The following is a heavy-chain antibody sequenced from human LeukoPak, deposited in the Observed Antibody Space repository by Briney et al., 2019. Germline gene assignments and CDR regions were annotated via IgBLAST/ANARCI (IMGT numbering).Heavy chain of an antibody. CDR2: IYSGGST. D-gene: IGHD3-22*01. CDR3: ARDSSGDYFDY. Sequence: GGPLRLSCVVSGFTVSGNYMSWVRQAPGKGLEWVSVIYSGGSTYYADSVKGRFTISRDNSKNTLFLEMNSLRAEDTAVYYCARDSSGDYFDYWGQGTLVTVSS. J-gene: IGHJ4*02. CDR1: GFTVSGNY. V-gene: IGHV3-66*02.